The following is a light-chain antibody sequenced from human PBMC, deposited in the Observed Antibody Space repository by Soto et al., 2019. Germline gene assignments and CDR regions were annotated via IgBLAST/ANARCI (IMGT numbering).Light chain of an antibody. CDR2: KAS. Sequence: DIQMTQSPSTLSASVGDRVTITCRASQSISSWLAWYQQRPGKVPKVLIYKASNLESGVPSRFSGSGSGTEFTLTISSLQPDDFATYYCQQYYSYSTFGQGTKLEIK. J-gene: IGKJ2*01. CDR1: QSISSW. V-gene: IGKV1-5*03. CDR3: QQYYSYST.